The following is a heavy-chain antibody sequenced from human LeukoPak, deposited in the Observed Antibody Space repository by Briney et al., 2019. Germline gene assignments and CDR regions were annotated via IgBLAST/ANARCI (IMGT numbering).Heavy chain of an antibody. D-gene: IGHD3-16*01. CDR2: IIPIFGTA. CDR1: GGTFSSYA. J-gene: IGHJ4*02. CDR3: ARGGYDYVGDY. V-gene: IGHV1-69*06. Sequence: SVKVSCKASGGTFSSYAISWVRQAPGQGLEWMGRIIPIFGTANYAQKFQGRVTITADKSTSTAYMELSSLRSGDTAVYYCARGGYDYVGDYWGQGTLVTVSS.